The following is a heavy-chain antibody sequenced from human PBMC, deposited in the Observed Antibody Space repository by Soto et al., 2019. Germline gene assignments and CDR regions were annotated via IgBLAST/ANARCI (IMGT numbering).Heavy chain of an antibody. Sequence: GGSLRLSCAAPGFTFSSYAMSWVRQAPGKGLEWVAVIRFSGSNKDYADSVKGRFTVSRDSSKNTLYLQMNSLRAEDTAVYFCANSRGNSVSEYLQHWGQGTLVTVSS. D-gene: IGHD3-22*01. CDR1: GFTFSSYA. V-gene: IGHV3-23*01. J-gene: IGHJ1*01. CDR3: ANSRGNSVSEYLQH. CDR2: IRFSGSNK.